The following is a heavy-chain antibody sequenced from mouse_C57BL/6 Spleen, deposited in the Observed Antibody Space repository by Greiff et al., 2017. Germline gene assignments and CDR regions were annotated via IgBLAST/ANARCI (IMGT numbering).Heavy chain of an antibody. V-gene: IGHV5-6*01. Sequence: EVQGVESGGDLVKPGGSLKLSCAASGFTFSSYGMSWVRQTPDKRLEWVATISSGGSYTYYPDSVKGRFTLSRDNAKNTLYLQMSSLKSEDTAMYYCARPYDYDRAWFAYWGQGTLVTVSA. CDR1: GFTFSSYG. J-gene: IGHJ3*01. CDR3: ARPYDYDRAWFAY. D-gene: IGHD2-4*01. CDR2: ISSGGSYT.